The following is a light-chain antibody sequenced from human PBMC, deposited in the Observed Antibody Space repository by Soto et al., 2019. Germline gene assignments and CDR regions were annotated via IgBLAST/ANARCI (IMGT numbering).Light chain of an antibody. Sequence: EIVMTQSPATLSLSPGQRATLSCRASQSVSSKLAWYQQRPGQAPRLLIYSASTRATGIPARFSGSGSGTEFTLTISSLQSEDFAVYYCHRYNHWLTWTFGQGTKVDIK. CDR1: QSVSSK. V-gene: IGKV3-15*01. CDR2: SAS. J-gene: IGKJ1*01. CDR3: HRYNHWLTWT.